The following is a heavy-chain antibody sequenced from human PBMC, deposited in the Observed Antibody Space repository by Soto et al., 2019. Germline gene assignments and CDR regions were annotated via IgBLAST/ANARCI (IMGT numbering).Heavy chain of an antibody. CDR1: GFSLTTGKMG. CDR3: ARMNVDSYQFYYAMDV. Sequence: QVTLKESGPALVKPTETLTLTCTVSGFSLTTGKMGVSCIRQPPGKPLEWLSHIFSDNERSYSTSLQGRPTSSKDTSGSQVVLSMTNVDTVDTATYYCARMNVDSYQFYYAMDVWGQGTTVTVSS. V-gene: IGHV2-26*01. D-gene: IGHD4-17*01. J-gene: IGHJ6*02. CDR2: IFSDNER.